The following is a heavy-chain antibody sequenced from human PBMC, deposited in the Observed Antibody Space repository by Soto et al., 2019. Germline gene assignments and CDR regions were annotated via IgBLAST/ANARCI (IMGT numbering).Heavy chain of an antibody. CDR1: GGTLRNYA. V-gene: IGHV1-69*06. Sequence: QVQLVQSGAEVKKPGSSVKVSCKASGGTLRNYAISWVRQAPGQGLEWMGGIIPIYSTSNYAQKFQGRHTITADKSTSTAYMELSSLRSEDTAVYYCATDSGSYYDVAYWGQGTLVTVSS. CDR2: IIPIYSTS. J-gene: IGHJ4*02. CDR3: ATDSGSYYDVAY. D-gene: IGHD1-26*01.